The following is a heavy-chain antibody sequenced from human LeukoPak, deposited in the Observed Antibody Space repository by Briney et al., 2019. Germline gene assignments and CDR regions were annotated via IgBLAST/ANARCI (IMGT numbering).Heavy chain of an antibody. CDR1: GYTFTGYY. Sequence: GASVKVSCKASGYTFTGYYIHWVRQAPGQGLEWMGWINPNSGGTNYAQNFQGRVTMTTDTSTSTAYMELRSLRSDDTAVYYCARTYYYDSLRFDPWGQGTLVTVSS. CDR2: INPNSGGT. CDR3: ARTYYYDSLRFDP. D-gene: IGHD3-22*01. V-gene: IGHV1-2*02. J-gene: IGHJ5*02.